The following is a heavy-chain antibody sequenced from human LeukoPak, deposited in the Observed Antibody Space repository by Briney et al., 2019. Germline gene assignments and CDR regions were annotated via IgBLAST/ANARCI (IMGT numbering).Heavy chain of an antibody. Sequence: GGSLRLSCAASGFTFSSYAMHWVRQAPGKGLEWVAVISYDGSNKYYADSVKGRFTISRDNAKNSLYLQMNSLRAEDTAVYYCASGSYRGGHAFDIWGQGTMVTVSS. CDR1: GFTFSSYA. V-gene: IGHV3-30-3*01. CDR3: ASGSYRGGHAFDI. CDR2: ISYDGSNK. J-gene: IGHJ3*02. D-gene: IGHD1-26*01.